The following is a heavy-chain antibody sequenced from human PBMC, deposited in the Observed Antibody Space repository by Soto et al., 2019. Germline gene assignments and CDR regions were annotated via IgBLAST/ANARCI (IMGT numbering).Heavy chain of an antibody. J-gene: IGHJ4*02. V-gene: IGHV4-59*01. Sequence: PSETLSLTCTVSGGSISIYYWSWIRQPPGKGLEWIGYIYYSGSTNYNPSLKSRVTISVDTSKNQFSLKLSSVTAADTAVYYCARGKGPFEYWGQGTLVTVSS. CDR1: GGSISIYY. CDR3: ARGKGPFEY. CDR2: IYYSGST.